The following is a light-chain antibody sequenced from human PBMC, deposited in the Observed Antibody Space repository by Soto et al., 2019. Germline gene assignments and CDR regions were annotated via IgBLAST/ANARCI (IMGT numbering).Light chain of an antibody. CDR2: EVT. V-gene: IGLV2-8*01. CDR3: SSYAGTNNGV. J-gene: IGLJ2*01. CDR1: SSDVGSYNH. Sequence: QSALTQPPSASGSPGQSVTISCTGTSSDVGSYNHVSWYQQHPGKAPKLMIYEVTKRPSGVPDRFSGSKSGNTASLTVSGLQAEDEADYYCSSYAGTNNGVFGGGTKLTVL.